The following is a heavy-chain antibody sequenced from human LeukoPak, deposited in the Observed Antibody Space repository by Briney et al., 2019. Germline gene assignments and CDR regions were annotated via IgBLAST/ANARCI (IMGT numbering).Heavy chain of an antibody. J-gene: IGHJ5*02. CDR1: GFTFSSYS. V-gene: IGHV3-30*03. Sequence: GGSLRFSCAASGFTFSSYSMNWVRQAPGKGLEWVAVISYDGSNKYYADSVKGRFTISRDNSKNTLYLQMNSLRAEDTAVYYCARELDGYNRGGFFDPWGQGTLVTVSP. CDR3: ARELDGYNRGGFFDP. D-gene: IGHD5-24*01. CDR2: ISYDGSNK.